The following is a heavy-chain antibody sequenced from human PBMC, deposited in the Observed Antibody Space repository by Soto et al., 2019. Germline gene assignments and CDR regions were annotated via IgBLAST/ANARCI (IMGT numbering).Heavy chain of an antibody. CDR3: ARDVAVPGESDRFDQ. D-gene: IGHD6-19*01. V-gene: IGHV4-4*02. J-gene: IGHJ4*02. CDR2: VYHTGLT. CDR1: GDSITTNKW. Sequence: SETLSLTCAVSGDSITTNKWWSWVRQPPGKGLEWIGEVYHTGLTNYNSSLKSRVTMSVDTSKNQFSLKLTSVTAADTAMYYCARDVAVPGESDRFDQWGQGTLVTVSS.